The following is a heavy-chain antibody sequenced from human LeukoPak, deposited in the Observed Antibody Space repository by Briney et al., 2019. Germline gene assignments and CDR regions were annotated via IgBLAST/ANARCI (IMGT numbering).Heavy chain of an antibody. D-gene: IGHD6-19*01. Sequence: GGSLRLSCAASGFTFDDYGMSWVRQAPGKGLEWVAVIWYDGSNKYYADSVKGRFTISRDNSKNTLYLQMNSLRAEDTAVYYCAREGIAVAGTDYWGQGTLVTVSS. CDR2: IWYDGSNK. J-gene: IGHJ4*02. V-gene: IGHV3-33*08. CDR1: GFTFDDYG. CDR3: AREGIAVAGTDY.